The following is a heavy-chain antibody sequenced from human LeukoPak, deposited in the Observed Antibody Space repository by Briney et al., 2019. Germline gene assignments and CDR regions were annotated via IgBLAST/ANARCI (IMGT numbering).Heavy chain of an antibody. CDR1: GFTFSNYA. J-gene: IGHJ4*02. CDR3: ARTPIFGVVTMPFDY. V-gene: IGHV3-23*01. D-gene: IGHD3-3*01. Sequence: GGSLRLSCAAPGFTFSNYAMSWVRQAPGKGLEWVSAISGNGGSTYNADSVKGRFTISRDNSKNTLYLHMTSLRAEDTALYYCARTPIFGVVTMPFDYWGQGTLVTVSS. CDR2: ISGNGGST.